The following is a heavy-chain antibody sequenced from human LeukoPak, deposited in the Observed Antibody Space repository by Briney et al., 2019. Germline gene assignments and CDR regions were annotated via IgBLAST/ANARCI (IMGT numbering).Heavy chain of an antibody. Sequence: AGGSLRLSCAASGFTFDDYAMHWVRQAPGKGLEWVSGISWNSGSIGYADSVKGRFTISRDNAKNSLYLQMNSLRAEDMALYYCAKGGSGYSYGHPFDYWGQGTPVTVSS. J-gene: IGHJ4*02. V-gene: IGHV3-9*03. CDR1: GFTFDDYA. CDR3: AKGGSGYSYGHPFDY. CDR2: ISWNSGSI. D-gene: IGHD5-18*01.